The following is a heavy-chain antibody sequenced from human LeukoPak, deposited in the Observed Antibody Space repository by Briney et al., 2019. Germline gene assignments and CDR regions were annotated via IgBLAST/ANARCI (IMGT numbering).Heavy chain of an antibody. CDR3: AKRTDVLTGYYNA. CDR1: GFTFSSYA. Sequence: GGSLRLSCAASGFTFSSYAMSWVRQASGKGLEWVSHVSGSGGSTYYADSVKGRFTISRDNSKNALCLQMNSLRGDDTAVYYCAKRTDVLTGYYNAWGLGTLVTVSS. J-gene: IGHJ5*02. D-gene: IGHD3-9*01. V-gene: IGHV3-23*01. CDR2: VSGSGGST.